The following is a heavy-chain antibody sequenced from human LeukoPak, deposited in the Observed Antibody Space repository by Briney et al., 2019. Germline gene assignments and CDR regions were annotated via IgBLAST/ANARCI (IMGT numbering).Heavy chain of an antibody. CDR1: GFTFSSYA. CDR2: ISGSDTST. CDR3: TKFDAPSGRENY. Sequence: GGSLRLSCAASGFTFSSYAMNWVRQAPGKGLEWVSTISGSDTSTYYADSVKGRFTISRDNSKNTLYMQMNSLRAEDTAVYYCTKFDAPSGRENYWGQGTLVTVSS. V-gene: IGHV3-23*01. J-gene: IGHJ4*02.